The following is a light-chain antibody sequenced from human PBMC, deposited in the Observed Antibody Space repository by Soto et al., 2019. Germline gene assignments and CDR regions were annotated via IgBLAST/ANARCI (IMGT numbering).Light chain of an antibody. Sequence: QAVVTQHPSATGSPGQSVTISCTGTSSALGRYNFVSWYRQHPGQAPKLVISEVNKRPSGVPDRFSGSLPGNPAPPTASGLQADDEADYYCTSYAGNSTLKFGGGTKLTVL. V-gene: IGLV2-8*01. CDR1: SSALGRYNF. J-gene: IGLJ2*01. CDR3: TSYAGNSTLK. CDR2: EVN.